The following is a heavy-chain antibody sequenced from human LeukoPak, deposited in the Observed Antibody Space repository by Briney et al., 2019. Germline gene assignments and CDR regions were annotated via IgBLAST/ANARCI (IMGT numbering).Heavy chain of an antibody. Sequence: PGGSLRLSCAASGFTFNNYAMNWVRQAPGKGLEWVSPISGGGETTYYADTAKGRFTISRDNSQNTFYLQMNSLRAEDTAVYYCARDYADYVGYFFFDYWGQGTLVTVSS. V-gene: IGHV3-23*01. D-gene: IGHD4-17*01. CDR2: ISGGGETT. J-gene: IGHJ4*02. CDR3: ARDYADYVGYFFFDY. CDR1: GFTFNNYA.